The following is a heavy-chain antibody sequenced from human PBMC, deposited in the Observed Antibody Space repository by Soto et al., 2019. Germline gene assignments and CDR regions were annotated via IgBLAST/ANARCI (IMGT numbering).Heavy chain of an antibody. CDR3: ARLGYCSSTSCYGFNWFDP. CDR1: GGSIISYY. V-gene: IGHV4-59*08. CDR2: IYYSGST. J-gene: IGHJ5*02. D-gene: IGHD2-2*03. Sequence: SETLSLTCTVSGGSIISYYWSWIRQPPGKGLEWIGYIYYSGSTNYNPSLKSRVTISVDTSKNQFSLKLSSVTAADTAVYYCARLGYCSSTSCYGFNWFDPWGQGTLVTVSS.